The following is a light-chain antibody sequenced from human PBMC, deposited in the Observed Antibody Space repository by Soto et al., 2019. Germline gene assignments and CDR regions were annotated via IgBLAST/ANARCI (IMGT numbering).Light chain of an antibody. J-gene: IGKJ2*01. V-gene: IGKV1-39*01. Sequence: DIQLTQSPSSLSASVGDRITITCRSSQSISRYLNWYQQRPGTAPKVLIFGANSLQSGVPSRFSGSGSGTEFTLTISSLRPEDFATYYCLQHSDYPFTFGQGTRLEI. CDR1: QSISRY. CDR2: GAN. CDR3: LQHSDYPFT.